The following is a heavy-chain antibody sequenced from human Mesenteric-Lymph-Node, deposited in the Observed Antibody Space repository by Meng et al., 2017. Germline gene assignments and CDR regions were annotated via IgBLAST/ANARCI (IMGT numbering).Heavy chain of an antibody. Sequence: QEPLTPAGPGLVKPSQTLPPTWAYSGDNVSSNSAAWNWIRQSPSRGLEWLGRTYYRSKYYNDYALSVKSRITINPDTSKNQFSLQLNSVTPEDTAIYYCARDWGDVRGGFDFWGQGTLVTVSS. D-gene: IGHD3-10*02. J-gene: IGHJ4*02. CDR1: GDNVSSNSAA. CDR3: ARDWGDVRGGFDF. V-gene: IGHV6-1*01. CDR2: TYYRSKYYN.